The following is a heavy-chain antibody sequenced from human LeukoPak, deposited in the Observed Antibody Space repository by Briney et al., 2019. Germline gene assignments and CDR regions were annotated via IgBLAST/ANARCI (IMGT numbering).Heavy chain of an antibody. CDR2: INPGGGST. Sequence: ASVKVSCKASGYTFTSYYIHWVRQAPGQGLEWMGVINPGGGSTSYAQKFQGRATMTRDTSTSTVYMELSSLRSEDTAVYYCASKDTSGWYEEAWGQGSLVTVSS. V-gene: IGHV1-46*01. CDR1: GYTFTSYY. CDR3: ASKDTSGWYEEA. D-gene: IGHD6-19*01. J-gene: IGHJ5*02.